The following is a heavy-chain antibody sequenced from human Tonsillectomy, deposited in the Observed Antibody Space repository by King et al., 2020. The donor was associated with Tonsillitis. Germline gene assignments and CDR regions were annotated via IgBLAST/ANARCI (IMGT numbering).Heavy chain of an antibody. D-gene: IGHD6-19*01. CDR1: GYSISSGYY. CDR3: ARIDQEWLVSY. V-gene: IGHV4-38-2*02. CDR2: IYHSGST. Sequence: VQLQESGPGLVKPSETLSLTCTVSGYSISSGYYWGWIRQPPGKGLEWIGSIYHSGSTYYNPSLKSRVTISVDTSKNQFSLKLSTVTAADTAVYYCARIDQEWLVSYWGQGTLVTVSS. J-gene: IGHJ4*02.